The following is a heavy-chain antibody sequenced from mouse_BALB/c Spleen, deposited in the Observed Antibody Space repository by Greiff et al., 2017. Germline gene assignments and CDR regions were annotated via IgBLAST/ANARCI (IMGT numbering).Heavy chain of an antibody. CDR2: INPSNGRT. CDR3: ARGRSWFAY. V-gene: IGHV1S81*02. J-gene: IGHJ3*01. CDR1: GYTFTSYW. Sequence: QVQLQQSGAELVKPGASVKLSCKASGYTFTSYWMHWVKQRPGQGLEWIGEINPSNGRTNYNEKFKSKATLTVDKSSSTAYMQLSSLTSEDSAVYYCARGRSWFAYWGQGTLVTVSA.